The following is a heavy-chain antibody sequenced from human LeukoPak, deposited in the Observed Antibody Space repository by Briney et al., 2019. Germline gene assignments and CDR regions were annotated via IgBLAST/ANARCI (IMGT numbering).Heavy chain of an antibody. CDR2: IWYDGSNK. Sequence: GGSLRLSCAASGFHFSTYGMHWVRQAPGKGLEWVGVIWYDGSNKIYAESVKGRFTISRDNSKNTLYLQMNSLRAGDTAVYYCARDRSWGSQCYFDYWGQGTLVTVSS. D-gene: IGHD7-27*01. CDR1: GFHFSTYG. V-gene: IGHV3-33*01. J-gene: IGHJ4*02. CDR3: ARDRSWGSQCYFDY.